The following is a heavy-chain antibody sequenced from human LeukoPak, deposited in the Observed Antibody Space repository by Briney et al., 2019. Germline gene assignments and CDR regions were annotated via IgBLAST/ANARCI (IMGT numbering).Heavy chain of an antibody. V-gene: IGHV3-64D*06. CDR3: VKEDSAYYDY. CDR1: GFTFRNFP. D-gene: IGHD5-18*01. J-gene: IGHJ4*02. Sequence: GGSLRLSCSASGFTFRNFPMHWVRQAPRKGLEYVAAISANWDDTYYKDSVKGRFTISRDNYKNTLNLQLSSLKSDDTAVYYCVKEDSAYYDYWGQGTLVTVSS. CDR2: ISANWDDT.